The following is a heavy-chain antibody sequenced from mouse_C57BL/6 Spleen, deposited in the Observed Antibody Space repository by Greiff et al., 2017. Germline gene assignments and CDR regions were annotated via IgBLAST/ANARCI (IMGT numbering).Heavy chain of an antibody. CDR2: IDPETGGT. Sequence: QVQLQQSGAELVRPGASVTLSCKASGYTFTDYEMHWVKQTPVHGLEWIGAIDPETGGTAYNQKFKGKAILTADKSSSTAYMELRSLTSEDSAVYYCTRLNSSGWDFDYWGQCTTLTVSS. CDR1: GYTFTDYE. J-gene: IGHJ2*01. D-gene: IGHD3-2*02. CDR3: TRLNSSGWDFDY. V-gene: IGHV1-15*01.